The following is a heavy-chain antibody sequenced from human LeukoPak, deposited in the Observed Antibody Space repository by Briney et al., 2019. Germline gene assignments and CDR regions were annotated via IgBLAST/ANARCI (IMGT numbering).Heavy chain of an antibody. D-gene: IGHD2-8*01. J-gene: IGHJ6*02. V-gene: IGHV1-2*06. CDR3: AGIMAGYYYYYYGMDV. Sequence: ASMKVSCKASGYTFTGYYMHWVRQAPGQGLEWMGRINPNSGGTNYAQKFQGRVTMTRDTSISTAYMELSRLRSDDTAVYYCAGIMAGYYYYYYGMDVWGQGTTVTVSS. CDR1: GYTFTGYY. CDR2: INPNSGGT.